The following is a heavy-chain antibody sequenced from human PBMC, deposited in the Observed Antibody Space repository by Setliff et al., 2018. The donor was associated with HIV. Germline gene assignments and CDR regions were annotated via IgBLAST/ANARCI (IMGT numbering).Heavy chain of an antibody. V-gene: IGHV4-59*10. CDR1: GDSVSGCY. Sequence: SETLSLTCAVSGDSVSGCYWSWIRQPAGRGLVWIGRVHNSAGSNYNPSLKSRVTLSLDTSKNQLSLKLSSVTAADTAMYYCARGEGIVGAWKTWLDPWGKGTTVTVSS. CDR3: ARGEGIVGAWKTWLDP. CDR2: VHNSAGS. J-gene: IGHJ6*04. D-gene: IGHD1-26*01.